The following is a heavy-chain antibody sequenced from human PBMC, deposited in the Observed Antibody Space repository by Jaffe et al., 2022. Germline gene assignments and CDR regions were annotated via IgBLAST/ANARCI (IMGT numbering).Heavy chain of an antibody. D-gene: IGHD2-2*01. CDR2: IRRSVIDT. Sequence: EVQLLESGGGLVQPGGSLRVSCAASGFTFSNYAMSWVRQAPGKGLEWVSSIRRSVIDTYYAESVKGRFTISRDNSENTLYLHMNSLRADDTAVYYCAKYEYCSGSGCYGNFDAWGQGTVVTVSS. CDR1: GFTFSNYA. CDR3: AKYEYCSGSGCYGNFDA. V-gene: IGHV3-23*01. J-gene: IGHJ4*02.